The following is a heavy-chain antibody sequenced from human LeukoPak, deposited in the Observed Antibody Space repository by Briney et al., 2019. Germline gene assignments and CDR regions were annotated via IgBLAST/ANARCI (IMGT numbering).Heavy chain of an antibody. J-gene: IGHJ4*02. V-gene: IGHV3-23*01. CDR1: GFTFSSYG. CDR3: AKVAKYYYGPETYYFFEQ. D-gene: IGHD3-10*01. Sequence: GGSLRLSCAASGFTFSSYGMSWVRQAPGKGLEWVSVISGSGGSTYYADSVKGRFTISRDYAKNSLYLQMNSLRVEDTAVYYCAKVAKYYYGPETYYFFEQWGQGTPVTASS. CDR2: ISGSGGST.